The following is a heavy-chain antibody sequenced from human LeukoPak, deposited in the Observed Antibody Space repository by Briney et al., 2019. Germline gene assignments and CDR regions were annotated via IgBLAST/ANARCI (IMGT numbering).Heavy chain of an antibody. CDR1: GITLSDFW. D-gene: IGHD3-9*01. CDR2: IKAKIHGETI. Sequence: GGSLRLSCAAPGITLSDFWFSWVRQAPGKGLEWVARIKAKIHGETIDYAAPVRGRFIISRDDSRNTVYLQMNSLKFEDTAVYYCTTEIYDILTGYNTVDYWGQGTLVTVSS. J-gene: IGHJ4*02. CDR3: TTEIYDILTGYNTVDY. V-gene: IGHV3-15*01.